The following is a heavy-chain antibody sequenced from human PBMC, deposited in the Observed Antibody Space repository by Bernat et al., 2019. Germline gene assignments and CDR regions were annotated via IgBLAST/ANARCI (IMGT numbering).Heavy chain of an antibody. CDR1: GFTLSDHY. V-gene: IGHV3-72*01. CDR2: TRSKAKSYTT. CDR3: VRGFNSFDI. Sequence: EVQLVESGGGLVQPGGSLRLSCAASGFTLSDHYMDWVRQVPGKGLEWVARTRSKAKSYTTEYAASVKGRFTISREDSKNSLYLQMNSLKTDDTAVYYCVRGFNSFDILGQGPMVTVSS. J-gene: IGHJ3*02.